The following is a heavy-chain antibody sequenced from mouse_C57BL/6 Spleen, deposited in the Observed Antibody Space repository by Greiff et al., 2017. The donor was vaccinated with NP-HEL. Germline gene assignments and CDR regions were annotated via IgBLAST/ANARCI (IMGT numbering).Heavy chain of an antibody. CDR2: IDPSDSYT. CDR3: ARGGNGYYANWYFDV. D-gene: IGHD2-3*01. V-gene: IGHV1-59*01. Sequence: QVQLQQPGAELVRPGTSVKLSCKASGYTFTSYWMHWVKQRPGQGLEWIGVIDPSDSYTNYNQKFQGKATLTVNTSSSTAYMQLSSLTSEDSAVYYCARGGNGYYANWYFDVWGTGTTVTVSS. J-gene: IGHJ1*03. CDR1: GYTFTSYW.